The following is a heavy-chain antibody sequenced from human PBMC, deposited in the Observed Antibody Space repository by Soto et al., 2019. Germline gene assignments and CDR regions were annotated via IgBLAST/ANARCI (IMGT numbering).Heavy chain of an antibody. CDR1: GFTFSSYE. D-gene: IGHD2-21*02. Sequence: GSLRLFCAASGFTFSSYEMNWVRQAPGKGLEWVSYISSSGSTIYYADSVKGRFTISRDNAKNSLYLQMNSLRAEDTAVYYCARDRAYCGGDCYRALDAFDIWGQGTMVTVSS. V-gene: IGHV3-48*03. J-gene: IGHJ3*02. CDR2: ISSSGSTI. CDR3: ARDRAYCGGDCYRALDAFDI.